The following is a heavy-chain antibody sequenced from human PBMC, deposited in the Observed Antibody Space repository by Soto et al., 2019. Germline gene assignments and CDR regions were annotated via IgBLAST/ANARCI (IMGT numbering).Heavy chain of an antibody. V-gene: IGHV3-21*01. CDR2: ISSSSSYI. J-gene: IGHJ6*02. CDR3: ARGRGAAGTDSVQYYGMDV. CDR1: GFTFSSYS. Sequence: EVQLVESAGGLVKPGGSLRLSCAASGFTFSSYSMNWVRQAPGKGLEWVSSISSSSSYIYYADSVKGRFTISRDNAKNSLYLQMNSLRAEDTAVYYCARGRGAAGTDSVQYYGMDVWGQGTTVTVSS. D-gene: IGHD6-13*01.